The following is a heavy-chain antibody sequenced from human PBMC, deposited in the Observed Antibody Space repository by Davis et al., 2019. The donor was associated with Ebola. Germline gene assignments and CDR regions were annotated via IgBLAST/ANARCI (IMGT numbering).Heavy chain of an antibody. CDR3: ARLTCSGSSCYLDY. CDR2: IDWDDYK. CDR1: GFSLSTSGMR. V-gene: IGHV2-70*04. J-gene: IGHJ4*02. D-gene: IGHD2-15*01. Sequence: SGPTLVKPTETLTLTCTFSGFSLSTSGMRVNWIRQPPGKALEWLARIDWDDYKFYSTSLKTRLTISKDTSKNQVVLTMTNLDPMDTATYFCARLTCSGSSCYLDYWGQGTQVTVSS.